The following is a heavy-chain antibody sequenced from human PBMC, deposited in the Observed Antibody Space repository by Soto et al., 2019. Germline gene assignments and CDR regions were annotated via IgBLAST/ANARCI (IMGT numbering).Heavy chain of an antibody. CDR3: VTPACDATNCYTYDY. J-gene: IGHJ4*02. CDR2: IKRDGTKQ. V-gene: IGHV3-7*01. Sequence: GGSLRLSCAASGFTFRSYWMHWVRQAPGKGLGWVSHIKRDGTKQNYVDSVKGRFTISRDNAKNSLYLQMNSLRVEDTALYYCVTPACDATNCYTYDYWGQGTLVTVSS. D-gene: IGHD2-2*02. CDR1: GFTFRSYW.